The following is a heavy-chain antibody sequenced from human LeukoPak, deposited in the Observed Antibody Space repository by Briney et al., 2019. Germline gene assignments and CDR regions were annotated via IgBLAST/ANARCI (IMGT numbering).Heavy chain of an antibody. Sequence: SETLSLTCTVSGGSISSSSYYWGWIRQPPGKGLEWIGSIYYSGSTYYNPSLKSRVIISVDTSKNRFSLKVRSVTAADTAVYYCARASLRYSYGYSFDYYHYYYMDVWGKGTTVTISS. D-gene: IGHD5-18*01. CDR1: GGSISSSSYY. V-gene: IGHV4-39*07. CDR3: ARASLRYSYGYSFDYYHYYYMDV. J-gene: IGHJ6*03. CDR2: IYYSGST.